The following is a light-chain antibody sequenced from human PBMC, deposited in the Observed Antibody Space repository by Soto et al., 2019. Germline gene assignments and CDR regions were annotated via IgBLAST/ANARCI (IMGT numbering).Light chain of an antibody. V-gene: IGKV1-5*03. Sequence: DIQLTQSPSTLSGSVGDRVTVTCRASQTRSSCLAWYQQKPGKVPKLLIYKASTLKSGVPSRFSGSGSGTEFTLTISSLQPDDFAAYYCQHYNSYSEAFGQGPKVDI. CDR1: QTRSSC. J-gene: IGKJ1*01. CDR2: KAS. CDR3: QHYNSYSEA.